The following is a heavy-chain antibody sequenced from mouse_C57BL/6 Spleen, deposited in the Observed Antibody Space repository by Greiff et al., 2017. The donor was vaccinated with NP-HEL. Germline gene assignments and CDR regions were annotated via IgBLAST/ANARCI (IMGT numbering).Heavy chain of an antibody. Sequence: EVNLVESGGDLVKPGGSLKLSCAASGFTFSSYGMSWVRQTPDKRLEWVATISSGGSYTYYPDSVKGRFTISRDNAKNTLYLQMSSLKSEDTAMYYCARPTSGGPFAYWGQGTLVTVSA. CDR2: ISSGGSYT. V-gene: IGHV5-6*01. D-gene: IGHD5-5*01. CDR3: ARPTSGGPFAY. CDR1: GFTFSSYG. J-gene: IGHJ3*01.